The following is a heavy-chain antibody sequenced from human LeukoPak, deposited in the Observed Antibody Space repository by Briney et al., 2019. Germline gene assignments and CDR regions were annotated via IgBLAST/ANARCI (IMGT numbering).Heavy chain of an antibody. Sequence: GGSLRLSCAASGLSFSSYAMSWVRQAPGKGLEWVSAISGSSGSTYYADSVKGRFTISRDNSKNTLYLQMNSLRADDTAVYYCAKDIVVVPAAADVFDVWGQGTMVTVSS. CDR1: GLSFSSYA. J-gene: IGHJ3*01. V-gene: IGHV3-23*01. CDR3: AKDIVVVPAAADVFDV. CDR2: ISGSSGST. D-gene: IGHD2-2*01.